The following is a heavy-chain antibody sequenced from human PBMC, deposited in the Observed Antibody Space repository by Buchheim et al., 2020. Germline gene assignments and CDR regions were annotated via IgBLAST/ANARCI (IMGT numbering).Heavy chain of an antibody. CDR2: IYYSGST. D-gene: IGHD3-3*02. CDR3: ARLTVPFLEWLNDY. V-gene: IGHV4-39*01. Sequence: QLQLQESGPGLVKPSETLSLTCTVSGGSISSSSYYWGWIRQPPGKGLEWIGSIYYSGSTYYNPSLKSRVTISVDTSTNQFSLKLSSVTAADTAVYYCARLTVPFLEWLNDYWGQGTL. J-gene: IGHJ4*02. CDR1: GGSISSSSYY.